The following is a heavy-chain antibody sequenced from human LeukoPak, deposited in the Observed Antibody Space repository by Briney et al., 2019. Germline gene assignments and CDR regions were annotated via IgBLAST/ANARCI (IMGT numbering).Heavy chain of an antibody. Sequence: SGGSLRLSCAASGFTFSSYGMHWVRQAPGKGLEWVAVMWYDGSNKYYADSVKGRFTISRDNSKNTLYLQMNSLRAEDTAVYYCASEAAAGTSGAFDIWGQGTMVTVSS. J-gene: IGHJ3*02. D-gene: IGHD6-13*01. CDR3: ASEAAAGTSGAFDI. CDR1: GFTFSSYG. CDR2: MWYDGSNK. V-gene: IGHV3-33*01.